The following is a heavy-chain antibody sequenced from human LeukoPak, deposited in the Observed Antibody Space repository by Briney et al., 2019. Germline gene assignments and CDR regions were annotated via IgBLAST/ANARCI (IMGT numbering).Heavy chain of an antibody. V-gene: IGHV4-59*01. Sequence: SETLSLTCAVYGGSFSGYYWSWIRQPPGKGLEWIGYIYYSGSTNYNPSLKSRVTISVDTSKNQFSLKVSSVTAADTAVYYCARVFDSGSQAYFYYMDVWGKGTTVTIFS. CDR2: IYYSGST. D-gene: IGHD3-10*01. CDR1: GGSFSGYY. CDR3: ARVFDSGSQAYFYYMDV. J-gene: IGHJ6*03.